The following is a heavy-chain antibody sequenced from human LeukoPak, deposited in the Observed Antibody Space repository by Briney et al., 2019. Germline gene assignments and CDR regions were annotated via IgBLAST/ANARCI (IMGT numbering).Heavy chain of an antibody. CDR2: INTNGGSK. CDR3: AKDWLYGGRGYAFDI. CDR1: GFTFDDYA. D-gene: IGHD2-2*02. J-gene: IGHJ3*02. Sequence: GGSLRLSCAASGFTFDDYAMNWVRQAPGKGLEWVSSINTNGGSKYYADSVKGRYVVSRDNFKDTLSLEMSNLRAEDTAVYYCAKDWLYGGRGYAFDIWGQGTMVTVSS. V-gene: IGHV3-23*01.